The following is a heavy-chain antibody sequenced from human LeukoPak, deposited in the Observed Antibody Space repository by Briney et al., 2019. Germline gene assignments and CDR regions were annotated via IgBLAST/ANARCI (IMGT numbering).Heavy chain of an antibody. J-gene: IGHJ5*02. CDR1: GGSFSGYY. Sequence: SETLSLTCAVYGGSFSGYYWSWIRQPPGKGLEWIGEINHSGSTNYNPPLKSRVSISVDTSRNQFSLKLSSVTAADTAVYYCATNPGGYCSSTRCYGEAPWGQGTLVTVSS. CDR2: INHSGST. CDR3: ATNPGGYCSSTRCYGEAP. D-gene: IGHD2-2*01. V-gene: IGHV4-34*01.